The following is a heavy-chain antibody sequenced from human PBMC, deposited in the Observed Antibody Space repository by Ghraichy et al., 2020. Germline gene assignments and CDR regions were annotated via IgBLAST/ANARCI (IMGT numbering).Heavy chain of an antibody. CDR3: AGGSGGLIED. D-gene: IGHD6-19*01. CDR2: IKQDGRAK. J-gene: IGHJ4*02. CDR1: GFTFSAYW. V-gene: IGHV3-7*01. Sequence: LSLTCAASGFTFSAYWMNWLRQAPGKGLEWVANIKQDGRAKHYVDSVEGRFTISRDNAKNSVFLSMNSLRAEDTAVYYCAGGSGGLIEDWGQGTLVSVSS.